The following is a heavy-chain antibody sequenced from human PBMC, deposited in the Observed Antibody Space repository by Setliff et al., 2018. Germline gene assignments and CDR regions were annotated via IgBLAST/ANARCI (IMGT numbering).Heavy chain of an antibody. D-gene: IGHD2-2*01. CDR2: IKSTIDGGAI. Sequence: GGSLRLSCAASGVTFTKAWMSLVRQAPGKGLEWVGRIKSTIDGGAIDYAAPVKGRFTISRDDSKNTLYLQMNSLKTEDTAVYYCTIGNSETSSKRGYFDHWGQGALVTVSS. CDR3: TIGNSETSSKRGYFDH. V-gene: IGHV3-15*01. J-gene: IGHJ4*02. CDR1: GVTFTKAW.